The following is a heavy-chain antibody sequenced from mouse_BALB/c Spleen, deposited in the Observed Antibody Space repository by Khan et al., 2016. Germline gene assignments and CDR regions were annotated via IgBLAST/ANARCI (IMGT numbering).Heavy chain of an antibody. CDR1: GYSITSDYA. J-gene: IGHJ3*01. CDR3: ARWGYDCDGFAY. V-gene: IGHV3-2*02. Sequence: EVQLQESGPGLVKPSQSLSLTCTVTGYSITSDYAWNWIRQFPGNKLEWMGYISYSGSTSYNPSLKSRISITRDTSKNQFFLQLNSVTTEDTATYYCARWGYDCDGFAYWCQGTLVTVSA. D-gene: IGHD2-4*01. CDR2: ISYSGST.